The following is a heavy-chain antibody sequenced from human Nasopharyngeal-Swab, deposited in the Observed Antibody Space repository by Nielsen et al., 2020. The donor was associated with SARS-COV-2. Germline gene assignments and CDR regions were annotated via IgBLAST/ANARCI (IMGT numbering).Heavy chain of an antibody. V-gene: IGHV3-11*01. CDR1: GFTFSDYY. CDR3: AKVTTRSHPNI. CDR2: ISSSGSTI. Sequence: GEPLKISCAASGFTFSDYYMSWIRQAPGKGLEWVSYISSSGSTIYYADSVKGRFTISRDNAKNSLYLQMNSLRAEDTAVYYCAKVTTRSHPNIWGQGTMVTVSS. J-gene: IGHJ3*02. D-gene: IGHD4-17*01.